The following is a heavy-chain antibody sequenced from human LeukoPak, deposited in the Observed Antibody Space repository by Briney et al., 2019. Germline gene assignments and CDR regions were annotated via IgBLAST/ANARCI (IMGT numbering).Heavy chain of an antibody. V-gene: IGHV3-30*18. J-gene: IGHJ4*02. CDR3: AKDAGRSYSAVDY. CDR1: GFIFDNFV. D-gene: IGHD1-26*01. Sequence: PGRSLRLSCAASGFIFDNFVIHWVRQAPGKGLEWVALISYDGFNQHYADSVKGRFTISRDNSKNTLYLQMNILRADDTAMYYCAKDAGRSYSAVDYWGQGTLVTVSS. CDR2: ISYDGFNQ.